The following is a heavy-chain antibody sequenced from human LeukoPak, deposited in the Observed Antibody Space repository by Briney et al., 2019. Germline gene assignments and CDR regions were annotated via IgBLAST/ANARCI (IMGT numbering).Heavy chain of an antibody. CDR1: GFTFSSYS. D-gene: IGHD6-13*01. Sequence: GGSLRLSCAASGFTFSSYSMNWVRQAPGKGLEWVSAISSSSSLLSYADSVKGRFILSRDNAKTSLYLQMNSLRAEDTAVYFCARDGGYSINWYLDYWGQGTLVTVSS. CDR2: ISSSSSLL. V-gene: IGHV3-21*01. CDR3: ARDGGYSINWYLDY. J-gene: IGHJ4*02.